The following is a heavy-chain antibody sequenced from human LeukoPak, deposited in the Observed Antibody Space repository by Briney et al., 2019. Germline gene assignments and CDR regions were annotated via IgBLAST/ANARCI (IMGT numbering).Heavy chain of an antibody. V-gene: IGHV4-59*01. J-gene: IGHJ6*02. CDR1: GGSISSYY. CDR3: AREYYYYYGSAYYYYGMDV. Sequence: SETLSLTCTVSGGSISSYYWSWIRQPPGKGLEWIGYIYYSGSTNYNPSLKSRVTISVDTSKNQFSLKLSSVTAADTAVYYCAREYYYYYGSAYYYYGMDVWGQGTTVTVSS. D-gene: IGHD3-10*01. CDR2: IYYSGST.